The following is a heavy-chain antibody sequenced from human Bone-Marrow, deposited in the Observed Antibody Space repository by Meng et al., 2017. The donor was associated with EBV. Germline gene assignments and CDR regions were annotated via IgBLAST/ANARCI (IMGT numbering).Heavy chain of an antibody. Sequence: EVKLVESGGALVQPRGSLRLYCAVSGFTFSNYWMHWVRQAPGKGLMWVSRLNEDGATTTYADSVKGRFPISRDNAKNTLYLHMSSLRADDTAVYYCSRDLVGSDDYWGQGTLVTVSS. D-gene: IGHD2-8*02. CDR3: SRDLVGSDDY. V-gene: IGHV3-74*01. CDR1: GFTFSNYW. J-gene: IGHJ4*02. CDR2: LNEDGATT.